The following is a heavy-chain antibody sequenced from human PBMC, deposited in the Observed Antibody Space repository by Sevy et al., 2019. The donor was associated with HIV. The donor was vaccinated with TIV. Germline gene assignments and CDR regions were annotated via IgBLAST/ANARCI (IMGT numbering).Heavy chain of an antibody. CDR1: GYSFTSYW. D-gene: IGHD6-13*01. J-gene: IGHJ3*02. CDR3: ARLFSFQQPRGDAFDI. CDR2: IYPGDSDT. Sequence: GESLKISCKGSGYSFTSYWIGWVRQMPGKGLEWMGIIYPGDSDTRYSPSFQGQVTISADKSISTAYLQWSSLKASDTAMYYRARLFSFQQPRGDAFDIWGQGTMVTVSS. V-gene: IGHV5-51*01.